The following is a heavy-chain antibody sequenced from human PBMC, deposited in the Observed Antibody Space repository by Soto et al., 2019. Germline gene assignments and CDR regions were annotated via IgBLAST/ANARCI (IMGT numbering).Heavy chain of an antibody. D-gene: IGHD2-2*01. J-gene: IGHJ5*02. V-gene: IGHV3-74*01. CDR3: TREPARNWFGP. Sequence: GSLRLSCTTSVFTFNNYFIHWVRQAPGRGLVWVSRVKGDGSVINYEDSIKGLFTISIENFKKMVNLKMDILRADARAVYYCTREPARNWFGPWGQGTLVTVSS. CDR2: VKGDGSVI. CDR1: VFTFNNYF.